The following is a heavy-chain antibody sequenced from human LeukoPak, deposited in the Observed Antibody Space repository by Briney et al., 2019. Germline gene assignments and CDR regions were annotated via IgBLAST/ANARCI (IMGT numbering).Heavy chain of an antibody. J-gene: IGHJ4*02. Sequence: PSETLSLTCTVSGGSVSSGSYYWSWIRQPPGKGLEWIGCIYYSGSTNYNPSLKSRVTISVDTSKNQFSLKLSSVTAADTAVYYCARGADDSSGYVDYWGQGTLVTVSS. D-gene: IGHD3-22*01. V-gene: IGHV4-61*01. CDR1: GGSVSSGSYY. CDR3: ARGADDSSGYVDY. CDR2: IYYSGST.